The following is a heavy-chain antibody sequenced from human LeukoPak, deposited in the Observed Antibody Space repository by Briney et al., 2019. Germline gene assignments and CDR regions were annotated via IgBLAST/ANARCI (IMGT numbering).Heavy chain of an antibody. J-gene: IGHJ5*02. CDR1: GFTVSGNY. CDR3: ARDWDNGRAERPA. CDR2: IYSGGDT. D-gene: IGHD2-8*01. Sequence: GGSLRLSCAASGFTVSGNYMSWVRQAPGKGLECVAVIYSGGDTYYADSVKGRSTISRDKFKNTLYLQMNSLRAEDTAVYYCARDWDNGRAERPAWGQGTLVTVSS. V-gene: IGHV3-53*01.